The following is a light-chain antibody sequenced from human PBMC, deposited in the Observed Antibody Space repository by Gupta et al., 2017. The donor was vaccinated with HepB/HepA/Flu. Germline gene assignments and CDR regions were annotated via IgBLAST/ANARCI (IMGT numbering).Light chain of an antibody. CDR1: SGHSSYA. CDR3: QTWGTGIDVV. Sequence: QLVLTQSPSASASLGASVKLTCTLSSGHSSYAIAWHQQQPEKGPRYLRKLNSDGSHSKGDGIPDRFSGSSSGAERYLTISSLQSEDEAEYYCQTWGTGIDVVFGGGTKLTVL. V-gene: IGLV4-69*01. J-gene: IGLJ2*01. CDR2: LNSDGSH.